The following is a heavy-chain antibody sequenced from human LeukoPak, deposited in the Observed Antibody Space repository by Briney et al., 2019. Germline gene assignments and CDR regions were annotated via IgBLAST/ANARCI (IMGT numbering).Heavy chain of an antibody. Sequence: GGSPRLSCATSGFTFTNYAMTWVRQAPGKGLEWVSTISGSAENTYYADSVKGRFTISRDNSKNTLYLQMNSLRAEDTAIYYCARAPRKFRGIIVTPLYYFDYWGQGALVTVSS. D-gene: IGHD3-10*01. CDR1: GFTFTNYA. CDR2: ISGSAENT. J-gene: IGHJ4*02. V-gene: IGHV3-23*01. CDR3: ARAPRKFRGIIVTPLYYFDY.